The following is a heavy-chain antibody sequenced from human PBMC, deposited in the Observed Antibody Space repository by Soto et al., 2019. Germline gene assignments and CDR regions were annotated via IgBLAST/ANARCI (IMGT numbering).Heavy chain of an antibody. CDR2: IWSDGSNK. V-gene: IGHV3-33*01. CDR1: GFTFSTYG. D-gene: IGHD5-18*01. J-gene: IGHJ4*02. CDR3: VRDLDTAMVPVDY. Sequence: GGSLRLSCAASGFTFSTYGMHWVRQAPGKGLEWVALIWSDGSNKYYADSVKGRFTISRDNSKKTLYLQMNSLRAEDTAVYYCVRDLDTAMVPVDYWGQGTLVTVSS.